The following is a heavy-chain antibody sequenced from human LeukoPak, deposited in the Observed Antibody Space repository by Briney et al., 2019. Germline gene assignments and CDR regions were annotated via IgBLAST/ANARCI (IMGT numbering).Heavy chain of an antibody. D-gene: IGHD2-2*01. CDR3: VRLPLGYCSSTSCLD. Sequence: ASVKVSCKASGYNFNTNGISWVRQAPGQGLEWMGWISSSTGNTKYAQKLQDRVTMTTDTSTSTAYLYLRNLRSDDTAVYYCVRLPLGYCSSTSCLDWGQGTLVTVSS. V-gene: IGHV1-18*01. CDR2: ISSSTGNT. J-gene: IGHJ4*02. CDR1: GYNFNTNG.